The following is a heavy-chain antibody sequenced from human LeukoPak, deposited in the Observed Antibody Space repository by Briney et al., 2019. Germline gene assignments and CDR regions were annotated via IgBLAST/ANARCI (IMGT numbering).Heavy chain of an antibody. CDR2: IRYDGSNK. CDR3: ARDADYGGNSYYYYMDV. J-gene: IGHJ6*03. CDR1: GFTFSSYG. D-gene: IGHD4-23*01. V-gene: IGHV3-30*02. Sequence: GGSLRLSCAASGFTFSSYGVHWVRQAPGKGLEWVAFIRYDGSNKYYADSVKGRFTISRDNSKNTLYLQMGSLRAEDMAVYYCARDADYGGNSYYYYMDVWGKGTTVTISS.